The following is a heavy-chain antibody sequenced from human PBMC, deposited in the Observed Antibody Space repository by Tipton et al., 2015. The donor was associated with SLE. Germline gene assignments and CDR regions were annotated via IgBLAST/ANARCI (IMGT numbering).Heavy chain of an antibody. D-gene: IGHD3-22*01. CDR3: ARDLGYGSSGYFQYFDY. V-gene: IGHV1-18*01. J-gene: IGHJ4*02. Sequence: QLVQSGPEVKKPGASVKVSCQASSYTFRNYGISWVRQAPGQGLEWMGWISAYNGDTQYAQRFQGRVTMTTDTSTSTAYMELRSLRSDDTAVYYCARDLGYGSSGYFQYFDYWGQGTLVTVSS. CDR1: SYTFRNYG. CDR2: ISAYNGDT.